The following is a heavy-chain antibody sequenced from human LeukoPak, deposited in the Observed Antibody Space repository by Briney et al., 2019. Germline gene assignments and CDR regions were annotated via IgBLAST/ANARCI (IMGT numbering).Heavy chain of an antibody. CDR1: GFTFSSYW. D-gene: IGHD2-2*01. V-gene: IGHV3-7*03. Sequence: SGESLRLSCAASGFTFSSYWMTWVRQAPGKGLEWVANIRGEGSEKKYVDSVKGRFTISRDNAKNSLYLQMDNLRAEDTAMYYCARTSSITCYDYWGRGTLVTVSS. CDR3: ARTSSITCYDY. CDR2: IRGEGSEK. J-gene: IGHJ4*02.